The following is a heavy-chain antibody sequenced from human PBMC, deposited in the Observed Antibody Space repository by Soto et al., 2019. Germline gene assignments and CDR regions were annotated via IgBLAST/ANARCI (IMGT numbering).Heavy chain of an antibody. D-gene: IGHD3-3*01. CDR3: ARGRGDFWSGYYNNDY. V-gene: IGHV1-8*01. CDR2: MNPNSGNT. Sequence: ASVKVSCKASGYTFTSYDINWVRQATGQGLEWMGWMNPNSGNTGYAQKFQGRVTMTRNTSISTAYMELSSLRSEDTAVYYCARGRGDFWSGYYNNDYWGQGTLVTVPQ. J-gene: IGHJ4*02. CDR1: GYTFTSYD.